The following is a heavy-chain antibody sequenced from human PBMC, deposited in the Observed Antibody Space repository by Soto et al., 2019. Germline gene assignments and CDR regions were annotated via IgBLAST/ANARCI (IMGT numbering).Heavy chain of an antibody. J-gene: IGHJ4*02. Sequence: DVQLVESGGGLVQPGRSLRLSCAASGFSFDDYAMHWVRQAPGKGLEWVSGISWDSGNIGYADSVKGRFTISRDNAKNSLYLQMNSLRAEDTALYYCAKDLTVTLVRGVISNWGRGTLVSVSS. CDR2: ISWDSGNI. D-gene: IGHD3-10*01. CDR3: AKDLTVTLVRGVISN. V-gene: IGHV3-9*01. CDR1: GFSFDDYA.